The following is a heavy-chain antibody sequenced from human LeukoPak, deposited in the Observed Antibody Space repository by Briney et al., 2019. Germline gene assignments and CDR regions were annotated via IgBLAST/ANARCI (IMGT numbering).Heavy chain of an antibody. CDR3: ARDAFDI. J-gene: IGHJ3*02. V-gene: IGHV3-21*01. CDR2: ISSSNSYI. Sequence: PGGSLRLSCAASGFTFRNYFMHWVRQVPGKGLEWVSSISSSNSYIYYADSVKGRFTISRDNAKNSLYLQMNSLRAEDTAVYYCARDAFDIWGQGTMVTVSS. CDR1: GFTFRNYF.